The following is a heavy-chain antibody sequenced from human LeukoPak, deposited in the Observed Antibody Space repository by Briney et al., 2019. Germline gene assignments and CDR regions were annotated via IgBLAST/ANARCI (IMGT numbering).Heavy chain of an antibody. CDR3: ARSRSSWYYNWFDP. Sequence: SQTLSLTCAISGDSISSNSVAWNWIRQSPSRGLEWLGRTYYRSKWYNDYAVSVKSRITINPDTSKNQFSLQLNSVTPEDTAVYYCARSRSSWYYNWFDPWGQGTLVTVSS. CDR2: TYYRSKWYN. J-gene: IGHJ5*02. D-gene: IGHD6-13*01. V-gene: IGHV6-1*01. CDR1: GDSISSNSVA.